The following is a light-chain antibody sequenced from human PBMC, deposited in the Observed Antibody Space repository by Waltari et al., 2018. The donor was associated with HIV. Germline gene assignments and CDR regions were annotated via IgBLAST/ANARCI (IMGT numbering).Light chain of an antibody. CDR1: ALPKQY. CDR2: KDS. J-gene: IGLJ3*02. Sequence: SYELTQPPSVSVSPGQTATITCSGDALPKQYAYWYQQKPGQAPVLVIYKDSERPSGIPERFSGSSSGTTFTLTISGVQAEDEADYHCQSVDSSGSIWVFGGGTKLTVL. V-gene: IGLV3-25*03. CDR3: QSVDSSGSIWV.